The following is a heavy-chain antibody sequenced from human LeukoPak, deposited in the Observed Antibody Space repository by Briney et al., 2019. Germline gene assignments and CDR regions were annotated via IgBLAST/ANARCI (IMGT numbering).Heavy chain of an antibody. CDR2: FSWNSGSI. D-gene: IGHD3-9*01. CDR1: GFTFDDYA. V-gene: IGHV3-9*01. J-gene: IGHJ4*02. CDR3: AKGVLRYFDWLLDNFDY. Sequence: GGSLRLSCAASGFTFDDYAMHWVRQAPGKGLDWVSGFSWNSGSIGYADSVKGRFTISRDNAKNSLYLQMNSLRAEDTALYYCAKGVLRYFDWLLDNFDYWGQGTLVTVSS.